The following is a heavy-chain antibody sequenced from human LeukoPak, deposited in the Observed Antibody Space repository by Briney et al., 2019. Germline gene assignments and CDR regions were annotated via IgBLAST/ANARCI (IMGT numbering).Heavy chain of an antibody. V-gene: IGHV2-5*01. J-gene: IGHJ4*02. Sequence: MESGPTLVNPTETLTLTCTFSGFSLTATGMAVGWIRQPPGKALQWLALLYWNDDKRYSPSLRTRLTITWDTSKDQVVLTMTNMDPVDTATYYCAHFKQYYFDNSGFAYWGQGALVTVSS. CDR3: AHFKQYYFDNSGFAY. CDR2: LYWNDDK. CDR1: GFSLTATGMA. D-gene: IGHD2/OR15-2a*01.